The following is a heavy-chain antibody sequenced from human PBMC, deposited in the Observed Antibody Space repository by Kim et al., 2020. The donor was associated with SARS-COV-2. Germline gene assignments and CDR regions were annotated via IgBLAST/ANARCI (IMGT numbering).Heavy chain of an antibody. J-gene: IGHJ4*02. CDR3: ARDGTQWVYRNYFDY. D-gene: IGHD6-13*01. Sequence: GGSLRLSCAASGFTFSNYSMHWVRQAPGKGLEWVAYISYNGNNKDYADSVKGRFTISRDNSRNTLYLQMNSLRAEDAALYYCARDGTQWVYRNYFDYWGQGALVTVSS. CDR2: ISYNGNNK. V-gene: IGHV3-30-3*01. CDR1: GFTFSNYS.